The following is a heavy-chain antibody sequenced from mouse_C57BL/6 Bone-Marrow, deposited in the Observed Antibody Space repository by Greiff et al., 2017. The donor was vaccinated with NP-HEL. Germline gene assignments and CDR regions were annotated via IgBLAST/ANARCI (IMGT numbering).Heavy chain of an antibody. CDR1: GYTFTSYG. CDR2: IYPRSGNT. J-gene: IGHJ4*01. V-gene: IGHV1-81*01. CDR3: ARSWGAAMDY. Sequence: VQLKESGAELARPGASVKLSCKASGYTFTSYGISWVKQRTGQGLEWIGEIYPRSGNTYYNEKFKGKATLTADKSSSTAYMELRSLTSEDSAVYFCARSWGAAMDYWGQGTSVTVSS.